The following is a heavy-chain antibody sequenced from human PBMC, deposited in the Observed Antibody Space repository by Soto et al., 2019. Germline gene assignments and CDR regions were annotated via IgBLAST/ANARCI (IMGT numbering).Heavy chain of an antibody. J-gene: IGHJ5*02. CDR3: ARARTSEVTGLRVKFDP. CDR2: INHSGST. D-gene: IGHD2-21*02. Sequence: QVQLQQWGAGLLKPSETLSLTCAVYGGSFSGYYWSWIRQTPGKGLEWIGEINHSGSTNYNPSLKSRVTISVDTSKNQFSLKLSSVTAADTAVYYCARARTSEVTGLRVKFDPWGQGTLVTVSS. CDR1: GGSFSGYY. V-gene: IGHV4-34*01.